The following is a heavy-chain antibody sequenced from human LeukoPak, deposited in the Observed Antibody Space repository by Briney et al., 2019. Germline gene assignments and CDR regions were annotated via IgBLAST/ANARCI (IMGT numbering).Heavy chain of an antibody. J-gene: IGHJ4*02. CDR2: INPSGGST. D-gene: IGHD3-22*01. CDR3: ARSTYYYDSTAPFDY. V-gene: IGHV1-46*01. Sequence: INPSGGSTSYAQKFQGRVTMTRDTSTSTVYMELSSLRSEDTAVYYCARSTYYYDSTAPFDYGGQGTLVTVSS.